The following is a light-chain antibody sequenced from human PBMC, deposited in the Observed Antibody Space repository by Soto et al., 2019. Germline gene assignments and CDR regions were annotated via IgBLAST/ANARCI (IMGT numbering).Light chain of an antibody. V-gene: IGLV2-14*01. CDR1: SSDVGGYNY. Sequence: QSVLTQPASVSGSPGQSITISCTGTSSDVGGYNYVSWYQQHPGKAPKLMIYDVSNRPSGVSNRFSGSKSGNTASLTISGLQAEDEADYYCSSFTSRSTVVFGGGIKVTVL. J-gene: IGLJ2*01. CDR2: DVS. CDR3: SSFTSRSTVV.